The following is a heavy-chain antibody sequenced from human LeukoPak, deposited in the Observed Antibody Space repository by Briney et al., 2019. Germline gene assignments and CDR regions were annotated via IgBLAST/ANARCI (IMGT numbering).Heavy chain of an antibody. V-gene: IGHV4-59*08. CDR1: GGSISSYY. CDR3: AYSNYVEEDYYYMDV. CDR2: IYYSGST. D-gene: IGHD4-11*01. J-gene: IGHJ6*03. Sequence: SETLSLTCTVSGGSISSYYWSWIRQPPGKGLEWIGYIYYSGSTNYNPSLKSRVTISVDTSKNQFSLKLSSVTAADTAVYYCAYSNYVEEDYYYMDVWGKGTTVTVSS.